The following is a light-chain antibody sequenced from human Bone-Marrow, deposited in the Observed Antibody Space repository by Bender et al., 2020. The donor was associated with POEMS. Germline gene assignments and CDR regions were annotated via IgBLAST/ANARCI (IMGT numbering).Light chain of an antibody. J-gene: IGLJ3*02. V-gene: IGLV1-40*01. CDR3: QSYDNSLGGWV. CDR2: GYN. Sequence: QSVLTQPPSVSGAQGQRVTISCTGSSSNIGAGYDVHWYQHLPGTAPKLLIYGYNNRPSGVPDRFSGSKSGTSASLAITGLQAEDEGDYYCQSYDNSLGGWVFGGGTKLTVL. CDR1: SSNIGAGYD.